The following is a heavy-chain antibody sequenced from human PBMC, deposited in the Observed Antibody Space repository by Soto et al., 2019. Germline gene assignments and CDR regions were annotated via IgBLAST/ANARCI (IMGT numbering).Heavy chain of an antibody. Sequence: QVQLVESGGGVVQPGRSLRLSCAASGFTFSSYGMHWVRQAPGKGLEWVAVISYDGSNKYYADSMKGRFTISRDNSKNTLYLQMNSLRAEDTAVYYCAKDLFPNLISVAGRGAFDIWGQGTMVTVSS. J-gene: IGHJ3*02. D-gene: IGHD6-19*01. CDR1: GFTFSSYG. CDR2: ISYDGSNK. CDR3: AKDLFPNLISVAGRGAFDI. V-gene: IGHV3-30*18.